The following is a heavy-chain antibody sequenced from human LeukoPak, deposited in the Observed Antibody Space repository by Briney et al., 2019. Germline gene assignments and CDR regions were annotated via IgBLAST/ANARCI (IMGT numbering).Heavy chain of an antibody. Sequence: NPSETLSLTCTVSGTSISSSSYSWGWIRRPPGKGLEWIGSIYYSGSTYYKPSLKSRVTISVDTSKNQFSLKLSSVTAADTAVYYCASRSSYSYGPTDYWGQGTLVTVSS. CDR1: GTSISSSSYS. D-gene: IGHD5-18*01. CDR2: IYYSGST. V-gene: IGHV4-39*01. J-gene: IGHJ4*02. CDR3: ASRSSYSYGPTDY.